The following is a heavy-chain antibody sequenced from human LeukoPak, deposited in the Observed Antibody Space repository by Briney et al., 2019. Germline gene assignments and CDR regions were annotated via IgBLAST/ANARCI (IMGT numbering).Heavy chain of an antibody. CDR3: ARDSPTTVVAPDY. CDR2: ISSSGTI. Sequence: GGSLRLSCAASGFTFSTYNMNWSRQAPGKGLEWVSYISSSGTIYYADSVKGRFTVSRDDAKRSLYLQMNSLRDEDTAVYYCARDSPTTVVAPDYWGQGTLVTVSS. J-gene: IGHJ4*02. CDR1: GFTFSTYN. D-gene: IGHD4-23*01. V-gene: IGHV3-48*02.